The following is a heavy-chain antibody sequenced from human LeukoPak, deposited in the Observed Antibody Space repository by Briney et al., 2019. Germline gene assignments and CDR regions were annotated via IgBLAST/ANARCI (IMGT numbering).Heavy chain of an antibody. V-gene: IGHV3-23*01. CDR3: AKAVGAWVPWGYYYYGMDV. J-gene: IGHJ6*02. Sequence: GGSLRLSCAASGFTFSSYAMSWVRQAPGKGLEWVSAISGSGGSTYYADSVKGRFTISRDNSKNTLYLQMNSLRAEDTAVYYCAKAVGAWVPWGYYYYGMDVWGQGTTVTVSS. CDR2: ISGSGGST. CDR1: GFTFSSYA. D-gene: IGHD1-26*01.